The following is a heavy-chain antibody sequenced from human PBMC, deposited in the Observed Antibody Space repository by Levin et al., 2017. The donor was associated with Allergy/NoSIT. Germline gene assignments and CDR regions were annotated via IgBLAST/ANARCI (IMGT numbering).Heavy chain of an antibody. Sequence: GGSLRLSCAASGFTFSDYYMSWIRQAPGKGLEWVSYISSSSSYTNYGDSVKGRFTISRDNAKNSLYLQMNSLRAEDTAVYYCARTKAYSSSWPGDYYYYYGMDVWGQGTTVTVSS. J-gene: IGHJ6*02. CDR3: ARTKAYSSSWPGDYYYYYGMDV. CDR1: GFTFSDYY. CDR2: ISSSSSYT. V-gene: IGHV3-11*03. D-gene: IGHD6-13*01.